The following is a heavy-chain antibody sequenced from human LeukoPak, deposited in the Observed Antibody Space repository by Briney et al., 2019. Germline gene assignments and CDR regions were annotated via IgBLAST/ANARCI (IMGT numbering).Heavy chain of an antibody. Sequence: ASVKVSCKASGYTFTSYAMHWVRQAPGQRLEWMGWINAGNGSTKYSQKFQGGVTITRDTSASTAYMELSSLRSEDTAVYYCASYRGRDFDYWGQGTLVTVSS. CDR3: ASYRGRDFDY. CDR1: GYTFTSYA. J-gene: IGHJ4*02. D-gene: IGHD3-10*01. CDR2: INAGNGST. V-gene: IGHV1-3*01.